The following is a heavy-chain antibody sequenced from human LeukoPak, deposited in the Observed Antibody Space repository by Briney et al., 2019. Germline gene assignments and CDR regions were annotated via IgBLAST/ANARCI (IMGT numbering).Heavy chain of an antibody. J-gene: IGHJ4*02. CDR2: INPSGGST. Sequence: ASVKVSCKASGYTFTSYYMHWVRQAPGQGLEWMGIINPSGGSTSYAQKFQGRVTMTRDTSISTAYMELSRLRSDDTAVYYCARGGAFGVVVVAASESDYWGQGTLVTVSS. V-gene: IGHV1-46*01. D-gene: IGHD2-15*01. CDR3: ARGGAFGVVVVAASESDY. CDR1: GYTFTSYY.